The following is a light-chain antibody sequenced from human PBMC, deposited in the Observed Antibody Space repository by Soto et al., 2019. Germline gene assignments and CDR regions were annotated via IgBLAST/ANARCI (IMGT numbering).Light chain of an antibody. J-gene: IGKJ1*01. CDR1: QAMSSR. CDR3: QHYSSYSEA. V-gene: IGKV1-5*03. CDR2: KAS. Sequence: DIQMTQSPSTLSGSVGERVTLTCRASQAMSSRLAWYQQKPVQAPKLLIYKASTLKSGFPSRVSGRGSGTEFTLTISSLQPDNFATYYCQHYSSYSEAFGQGTKVDI.